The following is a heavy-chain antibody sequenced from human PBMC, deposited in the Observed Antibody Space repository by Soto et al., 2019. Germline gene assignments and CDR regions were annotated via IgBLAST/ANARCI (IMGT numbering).Heavy chain of an antibody. D-gene: IGHD6-6*01. CDR1: GFTFSNYA. V-gene: IGHV3-23*01. J-gene: IGHJ4*02. CDR2: ISDSGSNT. Sequence: EVQLLESGGGLLEPGGSLRLSCAASGFTFSNYAMSWVRQAAGKGLGWVSAISDSGSNTYYADSVKGRFTISRDNSKNILYLQMNSLRAEDTAIFYCAKGSAGGRPYYFDYWGQGALVAVSS. CDR3: AKGSAGGRPYYFDY.